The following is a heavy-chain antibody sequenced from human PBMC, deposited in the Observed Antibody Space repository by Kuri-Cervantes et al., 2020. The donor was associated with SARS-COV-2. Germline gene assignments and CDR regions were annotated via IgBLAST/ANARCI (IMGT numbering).Heavy chain of an antibody. Sequence: LCPTCAGYGWSFSGYYWSWIRQLPGKGLEWIGEINHSGSTNYNPSLMSRVTISVDTSKNQSSLKLSSVTAADTAVYYCAGGQIVVVLAVWGQGTLVTVSS. J-gene: IGHJ4*02. CDR3: AGGQIVVVLAV. CDR1: GWSFSGYY. CDR2: INHSGST. D-gene: IGHD3-22*01. V-gene: IGHV4-34*01.